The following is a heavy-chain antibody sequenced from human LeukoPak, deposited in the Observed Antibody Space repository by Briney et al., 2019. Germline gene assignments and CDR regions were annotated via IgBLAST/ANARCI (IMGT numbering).Heavy chain of an antibody. CDR1: GCSFTSYW. CDR3: ARSITMVRGVPYNWFDP. J-gene: IGHJ5*02. CDR2: IYPGDSDT. Sequence: GESLKISCKGSGCSFTSYWIGWVRQMPGKGLEWMGIIYPGDSDTRYSPSFQGQVTISADKSISTAYLQWSSLKASDTAMYYCARSITMVRGVPYNWFDPWGQGTLVTVSS. D-gene: IGHD3-10*01. V-gene: IGHV5-51*01.